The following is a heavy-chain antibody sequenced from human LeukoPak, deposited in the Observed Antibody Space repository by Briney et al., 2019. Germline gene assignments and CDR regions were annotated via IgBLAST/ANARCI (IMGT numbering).Heavy chain of an antibody. CDR2: IRPDGNNK. CDR1: GFTFSNHG. Sequence: PGGSLRLSCAASGFTFSNHGMHWVRQAPGKGLEWETFIRPDGNNKYYADSVKGRFTISRDNSKNTLYLQMNRLRGEDTAVYYCARNRSGSSDFWGQGTLVTVSS. J-gene: IGHJ4*02. D-gene: IGHD1-26*01. V-gene: IGHV3-30*02. CDR3: ARNRSGSSDF.